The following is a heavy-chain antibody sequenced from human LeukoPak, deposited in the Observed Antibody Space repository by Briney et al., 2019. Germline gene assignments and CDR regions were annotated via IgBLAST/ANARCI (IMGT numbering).Heavy chain of an antibody. V-gene: IGHV1-8*01. CDR3: ARGPQYYYDSSGYFAY. J-gene: IGHJ4*02. CDR1: GYTFTSYD. CDR2: MNPNSGNT. D-gene: IGHD3-22*01. Sequence: ASVKVSCKASGYTFTSYDINWVRQATGQGLERMGWMNPNSGNTGYAQKFQGRVTMTRNTSISTAYMELSSLRSEDTAVYYCARGPQYYYDSSGYFAYWGQGTLVTVSS.